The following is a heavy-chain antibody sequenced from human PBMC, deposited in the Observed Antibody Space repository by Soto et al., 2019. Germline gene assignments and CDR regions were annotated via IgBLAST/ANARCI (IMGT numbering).Heavy chain of an antibody. CDR3: AREIAGIAAFDF. V-gene: IGHV6-1*01. D-gene: IGHD2-21*01. J-gene: IGHJ3*01. Sequence: QVQLQQSGPGLVKSSQTLSLTCAISGDSVSSNRGAWNWIRQSPSRGLEWLGRTYYRSRWYKDYAASVKSRVTVEPDTSKNQFSLQLSSVTPEDTAIYYCAREIAGIAAFDFWGQGTVVTVSS. CDR2: TYYRSRWYK. CDR1: GDSVSSNRGA.